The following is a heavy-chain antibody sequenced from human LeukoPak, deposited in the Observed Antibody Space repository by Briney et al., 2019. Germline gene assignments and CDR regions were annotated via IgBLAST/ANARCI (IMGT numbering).Heavy chain of an antibody. D-gene: IGHD2-2*01. CDR3: ARHSSYCSSTSCYSPRSWFDP. J-gene: IGHJ5*02. CDR1: GGSFSGYY. Sequence: SETLSLTCAVYGGSFSGYYWSWIRQPPGKGLEWIGEINHSGSTNYNPSLKSRVTISVDTSKNQFSLKLSSVTAADTAVYYCARHSSYCSSTSCYSPRSWFDPWGQGTLVTVSS. CDR2: INHSGST. V-gene: IGHV4-34*01.